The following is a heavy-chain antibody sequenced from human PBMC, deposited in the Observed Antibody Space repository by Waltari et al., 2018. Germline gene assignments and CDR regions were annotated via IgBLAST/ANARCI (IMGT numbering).Heavy chain of an antibody. Sequence: QLQLQESGPGLVKPSETLSLTCTVSGGSISSSSYYWGWIRQPPGKGLEWSGSIYYSGSTSYNPSLKSRVTRSVDTSKNQFSLKLSSVTAADTAVYYCARMGDTAMVTVHFDYWGQGTLVTVSS. CDR2: IYYSGST. CDR1: GGSISSSSYY. D-gene: IGHD5-18*01. CDR3: ARMGDTAMVTVHFDY. J-gene: IGHJ4*02. V-gene: IGHV4-39*01.